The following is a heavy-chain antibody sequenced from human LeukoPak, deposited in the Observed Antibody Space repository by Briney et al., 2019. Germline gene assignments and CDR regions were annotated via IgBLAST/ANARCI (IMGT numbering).Heavy chain of an antibody. CDR1: GGSFSGYY. CDR3: ARGYLGSTPFDY. J-gene: IGHJ4*02. CDR2: INHSGST. D-gene: IGHD2-15*01. V-gene: IGHV4-34*01. Sequence: SETLSLTCAVYGGSFSGYYWSWIRQPPGKGLEWIGEINHSGSTNYNPSLTSRVTISVDTSKNQFSLKLSSVTAADTAVYYCARGYLGSTPFDYWGQGTLVTVSS.